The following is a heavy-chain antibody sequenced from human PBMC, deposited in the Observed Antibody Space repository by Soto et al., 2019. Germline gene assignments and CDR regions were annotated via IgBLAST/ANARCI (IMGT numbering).Heavy chain of an antibody. CDR3: VGALTYEVPYYYYGMDV. V-gene: IGHV3-7*01. J-gene: IGHJ6*02. Sequence: PGGSLRLSCAASGFSFSTYLMSWVRQAPGKGLEWVANIKQGGNEKFYVDSVKGRFTISRDNDKKSPYLQMDSLRVEDTAVYYCVGALTYEVPYYYYGMDVWGQGTTVTVSS. D-gene: IGHD3-16*01. CDR2: IKQGGNEK. CDR1: GFSFSTYL.